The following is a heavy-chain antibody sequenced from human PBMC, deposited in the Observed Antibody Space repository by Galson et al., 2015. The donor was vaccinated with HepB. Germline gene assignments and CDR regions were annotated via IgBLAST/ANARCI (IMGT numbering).Heavy chain of an antibody. CDR1: GFTFSSYA. CDR2: ISYDGSNK. CDR3: AREVHYDSSGYFQPLFDY. Sequence: SLRLSCAASGFTFSSYAMHWVRQAPGKGLEWVAVISYDGSNKYYADSVKGRFTISRDNSKNTLFLQMNSLRAEDTAVYYCAREVHYDSSGYFQPLFDYWGQGTLVTVSS. V-gene: IGHV3-30*04. J-gene: IGHJ4*02. D-gene: IGHD3-22*01.